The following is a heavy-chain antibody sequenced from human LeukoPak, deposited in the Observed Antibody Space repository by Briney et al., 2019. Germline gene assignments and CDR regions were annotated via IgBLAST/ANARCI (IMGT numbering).Heavy chain of an antibody. V-gene: IGHV3-23*01. CDR2: ISNNGGYT. CDR1: GFTFSSSP. Sequence: GGSLRLSCAASGFTFSSSPMSWVRQAPGKGLEWVSAISNNGGYTYYADSVQGRFTISRDNSKSTLCLQMNSLRAEDTAVYYCAKQLGYCSDGSCYFPYWGQGTLVTVSS. J-gene: IGHJ4*02. CDR3: AKQLGYCSDGSCYFPY. D-gene: IGHD2-15*01.